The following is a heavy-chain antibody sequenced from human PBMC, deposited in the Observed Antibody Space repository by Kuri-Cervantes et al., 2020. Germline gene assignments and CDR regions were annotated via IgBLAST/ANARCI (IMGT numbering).Heavy chain of an antibody. V-gene: IGHV3-21*04. J-gene: IGHJ4*02. D-gene: IGHD1-26*01. CDR1: GFTFSSYS. CDR3: ARDSGSYPDY. Sequence: GESLKISCAASGFTFSSYSMNWVRQAPGKGLEWVSSISSSSSTIYYADSVKGRFTISRDNAKNSLYLQMNSLRAEDTAVYYCARDSGSYPDYWGQGTLVTVSS. CDR2: ISSSSSTI.